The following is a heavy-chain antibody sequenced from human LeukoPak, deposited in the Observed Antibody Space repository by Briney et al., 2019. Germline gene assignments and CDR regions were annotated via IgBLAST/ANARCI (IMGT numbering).Heavy chain of an antibody. CDR2: ITSSSSRI. V-gene: IGHV3-48*02. Sequence: GGSLRLSCAASGFAFSRFSMNWVRQAPGKGLEWVSHIYITSSSSRISYADSVKGRFTISRDNAKNSMYLQMNSLRDEDTAVYYCVRDSNWGFDYWGQGTLVTVSS. J-gene: IGHJ4*02. D-gene: IGHD7-27*01. CDR3: VRDSNWGFDY. CDR1: GFAFSRFS.